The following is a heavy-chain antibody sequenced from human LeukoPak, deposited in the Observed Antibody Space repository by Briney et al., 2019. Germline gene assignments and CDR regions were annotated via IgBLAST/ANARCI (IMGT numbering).Heavy chain of an antibody. Sequence: PGGSLRLSCAASGFTVSSNYMSWVRQAPGKGLEWVSVIYSGGSTYYADSVKGRFTISRDNSKNTLYLQMNSLRAEDTAVYYCARTPPPRAYYYDSSGYYDDAFDIWGQGTMVTVSS. CDR1: GFTVSSNY. D-gene: IGHD3-22*01. CDR2: IYSGGST. V-gene: IGHV3-53*01. CDR3: ARTPPPRAYYYDSSGYYDDAFDI. J-gene: IGHJ3*02.